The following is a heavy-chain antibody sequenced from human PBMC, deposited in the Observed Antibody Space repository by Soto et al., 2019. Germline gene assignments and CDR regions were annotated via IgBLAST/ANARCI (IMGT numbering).Heavy chain of an antibody. D-gene: IGHD3-22*01. CDR2: ISSSSSYT. J-gene: IGHJ4*02. V-gene: IGHV3-11*06. CDR1: GFTFSDYY. CDR3: ARVNSGGYYPFDY. Sequence: GGSLRLSCAASGFTFSDYYMSWIRQAPGKGLEWVSYISSSSSYTNYADSVKGRFTISRDNAKNSLYLQMNSLRAEDTAVYYCARVNSGGYYPFDYWGQGTLVTVSS.